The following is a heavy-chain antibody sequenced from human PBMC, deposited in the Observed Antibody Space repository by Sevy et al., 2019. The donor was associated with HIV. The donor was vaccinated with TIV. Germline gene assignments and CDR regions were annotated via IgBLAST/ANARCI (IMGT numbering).Heavy chain of an antibody. CDR2: ISYDGRNNK. J-gene: IGHJ4*02. V-gene: IGHV3-30*04. Sequence: GGSLRLSCAASGFTFSDYRMHWVRQAPGKGLEWVAVISYDGRNNKYNADSVKGRFTISRDNSKNTVYLQMNSLSAEDTAIYYCARDRGEILSSAFDYWGQRTLVTVSS. CDR1: GFTFSDYR. CDR3: ARDRGEILSSAFDY. D-gene: IGHD3-16*01.